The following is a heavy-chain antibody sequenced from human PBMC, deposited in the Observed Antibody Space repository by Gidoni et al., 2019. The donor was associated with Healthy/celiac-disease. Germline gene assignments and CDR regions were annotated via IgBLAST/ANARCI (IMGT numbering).Heavy chain of an antibody. D-gene: IGHD2-21*01. CDR2: NSGSGGST. CDR3: AKAYSGARYYGMDV. Sequence: VLANSGSGGSTYDADSVKGRFTISRDNSKNTRYLQMNSLRAEGTAVYYCAKAYSGARYYGMDVWGQGTTVTVSS. J-gene: IGHJ6*02. V-gene: IGHV3-23*01.